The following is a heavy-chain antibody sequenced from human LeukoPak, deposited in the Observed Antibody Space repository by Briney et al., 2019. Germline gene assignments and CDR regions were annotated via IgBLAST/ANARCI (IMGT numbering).Heavy chain of an antibody. CDR2: IIPIFGTA. CDR3: ARGVSDYYFDY. CDR1: GGTFSSYA. D-gene: IGHD6-13*01. Sequence: SVKVSCKASGGTFSSYAISWVRQAPGQGLEWMGGIIPIFGTANYAQKFQGRVTITADKSTSTAYMELSSLRSENTAVYYCARGVSDYYFDYWGQGTLVTVSS. J-gene: IGHJ4*02. V-gene: IGHV1-69*06.